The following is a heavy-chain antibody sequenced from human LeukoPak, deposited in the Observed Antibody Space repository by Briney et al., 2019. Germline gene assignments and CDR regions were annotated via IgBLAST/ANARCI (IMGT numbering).Heavy chain of an antibody. Sequence: PSETLSLTCTVSGGSISSSTYYWAWIRQPPGQGLEWIGSIYYSGSTYYNPSLKSRVAISVDTSKNQFSLKLSSVTAAATAVYYCARLPRGGRPPMISLYYYMDVWGKGTTVIVSS. J-gene: IGHJ6*03. CDR3: ARLPRGGRPPMISLYYYMDV. D-gene: IGHD3/OR15-3a*01. V-gene: IGHV4-39*01. CDR1: GGSISSSTYY. CDR2: IYYSGST.